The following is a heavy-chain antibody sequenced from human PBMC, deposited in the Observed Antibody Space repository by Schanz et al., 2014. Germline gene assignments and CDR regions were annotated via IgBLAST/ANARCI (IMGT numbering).Heavy chain of an antibody. CDR3: TSMATIPRNWFDP. CDR2: IKSNTDGGTT. CDR1: GFTFTNAW. D-gene: IGHD2-2*02. J-gene: IGHJ5*02. Sequence: EVELVESGGGLVKPGGSLRLSRVVSGFTFTNAWMSWVRQAPGKGLEWVGRIKSNTDGGTTDYATPVKGRFTISRDDSKNTLYLQMNSLKSEDTAVYYCTSMATIPRNWFDPWGQGTLVTVSS. V-gene: IGHV3-15*01.